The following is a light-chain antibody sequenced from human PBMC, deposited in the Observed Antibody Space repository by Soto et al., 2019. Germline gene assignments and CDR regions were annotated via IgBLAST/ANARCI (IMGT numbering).Light chain of an antibody. Sequence: QSVLTQPPSASGSPGQSVTISCTGTSSDVGGYNYVSCYQQHPGKAPKVMIYEVSKRPSGVPDRFSGSKSGNTASLTVSGLQAEDEADYYCSSYAGSNNLGVFGTGTKVTVL. J-gene: IGLJ1*01. CDR1: SSDVGGYNY. CDR2: EVS. CDR3: SSYAGSNNLGV. V-gene: IGLV2-8*01.